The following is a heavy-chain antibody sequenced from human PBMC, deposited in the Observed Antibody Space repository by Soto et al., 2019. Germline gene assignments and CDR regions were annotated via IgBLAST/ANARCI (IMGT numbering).Heavy chain of an antibody. V-gene: IGHV4-34*01. CDR3: ARDSGYCSGGSCPENDAFDI. J-gene: IGHJ3*02. CDR2: INHSGST. Sequence: PSGTLSLTGAVYGGAVSGYYWSWIRQPPGKGLEWIGEINHSGSTNYNPSLKSRVTISVDTSKNQFSLKLSSVTAADTAVYYCARDSGYCSGGSCPENDAFDIWGQGTMVTVSS. D-gene: IGHD2-15*01. CDR1: GGAVSGYY.